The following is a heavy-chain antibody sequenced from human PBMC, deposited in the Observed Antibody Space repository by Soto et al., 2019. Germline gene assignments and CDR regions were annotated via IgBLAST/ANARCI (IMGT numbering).Heavy chain of an antibody. CDR1: GFSFSTYA. J-gene: IGHJ4*02. V-gene: IGHV3-30-3*02. CDR3: AKQFSGWSYFFDD. D-gene: IGHD6-19*01. CDR2: ISYEGSTK. Sequence: QVQLVESGGGVVQPGRSLNLSCAASGFSFSTYAMHWVRQAPGKGLEWVAVISYEGSTKYYADSMKGRFTISRDNAKNPLYLQMNSLRAGDTAVYYCAKQFSGWSYFFDDWGQGTLVTVSS.